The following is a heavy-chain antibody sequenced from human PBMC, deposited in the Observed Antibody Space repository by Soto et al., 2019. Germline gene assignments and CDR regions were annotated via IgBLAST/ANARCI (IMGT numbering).Heavy chain of an antibody. D-gene: IGHD6-13*01. Sequence: GALRLSCAASGFTFSGYAMSWVRQAPGKGLAWVSTISVGATSTSYADSVKGRFTISRDNSKNTLYLQLNSLRAEDTAVYYCAKIYSDGASYVQHWGQGTLVTVSS. CDR2: ISVGATST. CDR1: GFTFSGYA. V-gene: IGHV3-23*01. J-gene: IGHJ1*01. CDR3: AKIYSDGASYVQH.